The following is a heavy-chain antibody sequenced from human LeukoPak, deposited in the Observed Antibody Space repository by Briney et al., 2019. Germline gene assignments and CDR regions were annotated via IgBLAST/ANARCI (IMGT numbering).Heavy chain of an antibody. CDR1: GFTFTSYE. CDR2: IDNDGWPT. CDR3: ARDGVWWFGELLRNYYYGMDA. Sequence: SGGSLRLSCAASGFTFTSYEMNWVRQAPGKGLEWISYIDNDGWPTYYADSVKGRFTITRDNAKSSLYLQMDSLTVEDTAVYYCARDGVWWFGELLRNYYYGMDAWGQGTTVTVSS. V-gene: IGHV3-48*03. D-gene: IGHD3-10*01. J-gene: IGHJ6*02.